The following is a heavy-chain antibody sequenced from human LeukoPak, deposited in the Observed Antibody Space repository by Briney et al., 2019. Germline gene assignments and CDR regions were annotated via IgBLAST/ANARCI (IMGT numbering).Heavy chain of an antibody. V-gene: IGHV2-5*02. CDR2: IYWDDDK. J-gene: IGHJ3*02. Sequence: ESGPTLVKPTQTLTLTCTFSGFSLSTSGVGVGWIRQPPGKALEWLALIYWDDDKRYSPSLKSRLTITKDTSKNQVVLTMTDLDLVDTATYYCARPYYYGSGYYASAFDIWGQGTVVTVSS. CDR3: ARPYYYGSGYYASAFDI. D-gene: IGHD3-10*01. CDR1: GFSLSTSGVG.